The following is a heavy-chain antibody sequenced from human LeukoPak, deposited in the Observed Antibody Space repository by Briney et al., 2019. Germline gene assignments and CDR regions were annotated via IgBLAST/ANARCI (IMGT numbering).Heavy chain of an antibody. CDR2: ISGDGGST. D-gene: IGHD6-13*01. CDR3: AKDALLQLADSCYYYYGMDV. Sequence: AGGSLRLSCAASGFTFDDYAMHWVRQAPGKGLEWVSLISGDGGSTYYADSVKGRFTISRDNSKNSLYLQMNSLRTEDTALYYCAKDALLQLADSCYYYYGMDVWGQGTTVTVSS. V-gene: IGHV3-43*02. J-gene: IGHJ6*02. CDR1: GFTFDDYA.